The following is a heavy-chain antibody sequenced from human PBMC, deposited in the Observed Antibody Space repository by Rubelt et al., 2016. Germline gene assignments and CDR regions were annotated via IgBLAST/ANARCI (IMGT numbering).Heavy chain of an antibody. D-gene: IGHD6-6*01. J-gene: IGHJ6*03. Sequence: EYGGGLVQPGGSLRLSCAASGFTFSSYAMSWVRQAPGKGLEWVSAISGSGGSTYYADSVKGRFSISRVNSRNTLYLQMFSLRAEDTALYYCAKSTRPRRDTYFYFYYMDVWGKGTPVTVS. CDR1: GFTFSSYA. V-gene: IGHV3-23*01. CDR3: AKSTRPRRDTYFYFYYMDV. CDR2: ISGSGGST.